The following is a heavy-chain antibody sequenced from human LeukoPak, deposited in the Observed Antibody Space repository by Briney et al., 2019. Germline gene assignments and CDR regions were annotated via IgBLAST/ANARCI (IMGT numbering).Heavy chain of an antibody. J-gene: IGHJ4*02. CDR2: INPNSDGT. CDR1: GYTFTGYY. Sequence: EASVKVSCKASGYTFTGYYMHWVRQAPGQGLEWMGWINPNSDGTKYAQKFQGRVTMTSDASISTAYMELSSLRSDDTAVYYCASRPDQHLLYYFDYWGQGALVTVSS. V-gene: IGHV1-2*02. D-gene: IGHD2-15*01. CDR3: ASRPDQHLLYYFDY.